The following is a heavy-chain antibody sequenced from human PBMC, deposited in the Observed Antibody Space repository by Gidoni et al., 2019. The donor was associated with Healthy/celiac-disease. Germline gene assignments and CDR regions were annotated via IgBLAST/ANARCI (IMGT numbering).Heavy chain of an antibody. CDR2: ISSSSSYI. D-gene: IGHD4-17*01. CDR1: AFTFSSYS. V-gene: IGHV3-21*01. Sequence: EVQLVESGGGLVKPGGSMRLSCSASAFTFSSYSMNWVRKAPGKGLAWVSSISSSSSYIYYADSVKGRFTSSRDNAKNSLYLQMNSLRAEDTAVYYCARDTVAWNWFDPWGQGTLVTVSS. CDR3: ARDTVAWNWFDP. J-gene: IGHJ5*02.